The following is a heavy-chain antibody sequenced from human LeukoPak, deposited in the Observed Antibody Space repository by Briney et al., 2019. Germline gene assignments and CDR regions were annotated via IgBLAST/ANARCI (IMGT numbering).Heavy chain of an antibody. J-gene: IGHJ4*02. CDR1: GFTFTTYW. CDR2: INWNGGST. Sequence: RAGGSLRLSCAASGFTFTTYWMSWVRHAPGKGLEWVSGINWNGGSTGYADSVKGRFTISRDNAKNSLYLQMNSLRAEDTALYYCARANCSGGSCHIDYWGQGTLVTVSS. CDR3: ARANCSGGSCHIDY. D-gene: IGHD2-15*01. V-gene: IGHV3-20*04.